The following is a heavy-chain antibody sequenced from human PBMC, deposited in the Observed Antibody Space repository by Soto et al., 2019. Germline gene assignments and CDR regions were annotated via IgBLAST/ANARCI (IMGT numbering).Heavy chain of an antibody. CDR2: IDPSDSYT. CDR1: GYSFTSYW. D-gene: IGHD3-22*01. Sequence: PGESLKISCKGSGYSFTSYWISWVRQMPGKGLEWMGRIDPSDSYTNYSPSFQGHVTISADKSISTACLQWSSLKASDTAMYYCARRSSGYNYYYYYGMDVWGQGTTVTVYS. V-gene: IGHV5-10-1*01. CDR3: ARRSSGYNYYYYYGMDV. J-gene: IGHJ6*02.